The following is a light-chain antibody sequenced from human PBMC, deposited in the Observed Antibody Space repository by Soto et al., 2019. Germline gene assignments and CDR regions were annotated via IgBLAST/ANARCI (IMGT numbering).Light chain of an antibody. CDR3: QQRSNWPLIT. CDR1: QSVSSY. J-gene: IGKJ5*01. CDR2: DAS. Sequence: EIVLSQSPATVSLCPGERDTLSCRASQSVSSYLAWYQQKPGQAPRLLIYDASNRATGIPARFSGSGSGTDFSLTISSLEPEDFAVYYCQQRSNWPLITFGQGTRLEIK. V-gene: IGKV3-11*01.